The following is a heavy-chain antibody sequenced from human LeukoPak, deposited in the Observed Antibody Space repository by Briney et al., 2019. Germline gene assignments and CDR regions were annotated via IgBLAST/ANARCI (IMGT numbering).Heavy chain of an antibody. J-gene: IGHJ6*02. Sequence: GGSLRLSCAASGFLFSTYTVNWVRQAPGQGLEWVAALAAASGTRYYADSVKGRFTISRDNSKNTLYLQMNSLRAEDTAVYYCAKSGYCSSTSCYGHYYYYYGMDVWGQGTTVTVSS. CDR3: AKSGYCSSTSCYGHYYYYYGMDV. D-gene: IGHD2-2*03. CDR2: LAAASGTR. V-gene: IGHV3-23*01. CDR1: GFLFSTYT.